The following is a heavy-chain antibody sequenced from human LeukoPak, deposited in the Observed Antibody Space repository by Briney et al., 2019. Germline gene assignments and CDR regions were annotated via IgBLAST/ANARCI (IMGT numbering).Heavy chain of an antibody. Sequence: SETLSHTCTVSGGSISISSYYWGWIRQPPGRGLEWIGSIYYSGSTYYNPSLKSRVTISVDTSKNQFSLKLSSVTAADTAVYYCARRRPSHYFDYWGQGTLVTVSS. CDR2: IYYSGST. CDR1: GGSISISSYY. CDR3: ARRRPSHYFDY. J-gene: IGHJ4*02. V-gene: IGHV4-39*01.